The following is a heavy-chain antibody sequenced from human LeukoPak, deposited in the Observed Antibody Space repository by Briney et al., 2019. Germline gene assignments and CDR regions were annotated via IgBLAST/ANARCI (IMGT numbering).Heavy chain of an antibody. CDR2: INPNSGGT. Sequence: ASVKVSCKASGYTFTGQHMHWVRPAPGQGVGWMGWINPNSGGTKYAQKFQGRVTMTRDTSISTAYMELTSLRSDDTAVYYCARDGDSSGYPASSSSRLDPWGQGTLVTVSS. V-gene: IGHV1-2*02. D-gene: IGHD3-22*01. CDR3: ARDGDSSGYPASSSSRLDP. J-gene: IGHJ5*02. CDR1: GYTFTGQH.